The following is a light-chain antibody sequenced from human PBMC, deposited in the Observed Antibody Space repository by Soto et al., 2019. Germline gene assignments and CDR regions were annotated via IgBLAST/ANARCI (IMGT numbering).Light chain of an antibody. Sequence: DIQMTQSPSSLSASVGDRVTITCRASQSISNYLNWYQQKPGKAPKLLIYAASSLQSGAPSRFSGSGSGTDFTLTISSLQPEDFATYYCQQSYSTPLFTFGPGTKVDI. J-gene: IGKJ3*01. CDR3: QQSYSTPLFT. CDR2: AAS. V-gene: IGKV1-39*01. CDR1: QSISNY.